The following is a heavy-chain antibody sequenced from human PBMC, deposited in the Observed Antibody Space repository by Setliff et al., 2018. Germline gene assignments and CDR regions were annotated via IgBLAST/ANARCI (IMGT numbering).Heavy chain of an antibody. Sequence: GASVKVSCKASGGSFNTYGFSWVRQAPGQGLQWLGRFIPILGATNYAQNFQGRVTITADESTSTGYMELRSLRSDDTAVYYCARELRSPYWHLDSWGQGTQVTVSS. CDR1: GGSFNTYG. D-gene: IGHD3-16*01. CDR2: FIPILGAT. V-gene: IGHV1-69*13. CDR3: ARELRSPYWHLDS. J-gene: IGHJ5*01.